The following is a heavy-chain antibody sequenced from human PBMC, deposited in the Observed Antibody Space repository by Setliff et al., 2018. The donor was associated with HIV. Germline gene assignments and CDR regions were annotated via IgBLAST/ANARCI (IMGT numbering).Heavy chain of an antibody. CDR1: GGTFSSYA. CDR2: IIPMFGTL. CDR3: ARGHSHGYGYSGSYGPFDI. J-gene: IGHJ3*02. D-gene: IGHD1-26*01. V-gene: IGHV1-69*05. Sequence: KVSCKASGGTFSSYAINWVRQAPGQGLQWMGGIIPMFGTLNFAQKFQGRVTISTDDSTSTAYMELNSLRSEDTAVYYCARGHSHGYGYSGSYGPFDIWGQGTMVTVS.